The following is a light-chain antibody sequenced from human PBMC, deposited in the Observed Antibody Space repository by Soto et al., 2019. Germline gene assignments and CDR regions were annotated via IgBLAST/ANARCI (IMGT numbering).Light chain of an antibody. CDR3: QQYNNWPPIT. Sequence: EIVLAQSPGTLSLSPGERGTLSCRASQSVGSNLAWYQQKPGQAPRLLIYGASTRATGIPARFSGSGSETEFTLTISSLQSEDFAVYYCQQYNNWPPITFGQGTRLEIK. J-gene: IGKJ5*01. CDR1: QSVGSN. V-gene: IGKV3-15*01. CDR2: GAS.